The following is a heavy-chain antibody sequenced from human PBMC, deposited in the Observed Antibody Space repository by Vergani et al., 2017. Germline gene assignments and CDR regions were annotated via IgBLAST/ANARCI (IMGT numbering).Heavy chain of an antibody. J-gene: IGHJ3*02. V-gene: IGHV4-31*03. CDR2: IYYSGST. CDR3: ARGERVAARSIDAFDI. D-gene: IGHD6-6*01. CDR1: GGSISSGGYY. Sequence: QVQLQESGPGLVKPSQTLSLTCTVSGGSISSGGYYWRWIRQHPGKGLEWIGYIYYSGSTYYNPSLKSRVTISVDTSKNQFSLKLSSVTAADTAVYYCARGERVAARSIDAFDIWGQGTMVTVSS.